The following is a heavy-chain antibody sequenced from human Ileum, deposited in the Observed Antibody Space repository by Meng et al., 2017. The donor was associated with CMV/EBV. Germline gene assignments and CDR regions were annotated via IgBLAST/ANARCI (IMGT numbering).Heavy chain of an antibody. J-gene: IGHJ4*02. CDR1: GGSFTDYY. CDR3: ARGLASGWPDY. CDR2: NTHSGRA. V-gene: IGHV4-34*01. D-gene: IGHD3-10*01. Sequence: QVPPPQWGAGLFKPSETLSLTCAVFGGSFTDYYWTWFRQSPGKGLEWIGENTHSGRAYYSSSLTGRATISVDMSKYQFSLKLPSVTAADTAIYYCARGLASGWPDYWGQGTLVTASS.